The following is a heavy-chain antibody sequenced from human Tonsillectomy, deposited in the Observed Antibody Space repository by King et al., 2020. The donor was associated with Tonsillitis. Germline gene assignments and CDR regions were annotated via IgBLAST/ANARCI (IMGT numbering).Heavy chain of an antibody. CDR3: TRGGGDYDSGGRLTRSPLDY. Sequence: QLVQSGAEVKKPGASVKVSCEASGYSFSNFDINWVRQATGQGLEWMGWMNPNSARTGYARNFQGRVTLTRDTSISTAYMELRGLTSEDTAVYYCTRGGGDYDSGGRLTRSPLDYWGQGTLVSVSS. V-gene: IGHV1-8*02. J-gene: IGHJ4*02. D-gene: IGHD3-22*01. CDR2: MNPNSART. CDR1: GYSFSNFD.